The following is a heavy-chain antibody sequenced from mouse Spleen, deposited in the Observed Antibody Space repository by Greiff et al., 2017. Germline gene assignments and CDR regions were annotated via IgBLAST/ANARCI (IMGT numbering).Heavy chain of an antibody. D-gene: IGHD4-1*01. CDR3: TVLLTGFDY. Sequence: EVQLQESGGGLVQPGGSMKLSCVASGFTFSNYWMNWVRQSPEKGLEWVAQIRLKSDNYATHYAESVKGRFTISRDDSKSSVYLQMNNLRAEDTGIYYCTVLLTGFDYWGQGTTLTVSS. CDR1: GFTFSNYW. CDR2: IRLKSDNYAT. V-gene: IGHV6-3*01. J-gene: IGHJ2*01.